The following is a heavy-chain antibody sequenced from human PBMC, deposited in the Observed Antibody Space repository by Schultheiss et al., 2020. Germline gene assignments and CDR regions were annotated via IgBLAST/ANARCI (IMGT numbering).Heavy chain of an antibody. D-gene: IGHD6-13*01. CDR1: GFTFSSYS. CDR3: ESEGLGSSSWYDDYYYYMDV. CDR2: ISSSSSYI. Sequence: GGSLRLSCAASGFTFSSYSMNWVRQAPGKGLEWVSSISSSSSYIYYADSVKGRFTISRDNAKNSLYLQMNSLRAEDTAVYYCESEGLGSSSWYDDYYYYMDVWGKGTTVTVSS. J-gene: IGHJ6*03. V-gene: IGHV3-21*01.